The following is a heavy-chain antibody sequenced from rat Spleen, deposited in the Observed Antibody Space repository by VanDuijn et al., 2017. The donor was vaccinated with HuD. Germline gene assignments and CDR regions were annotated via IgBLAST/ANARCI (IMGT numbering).Heavy chain of an antibody. CDR3: ARHLREASGVMDA. V-gene: IGHV2-72*01. CDR1: GFSLTSYH. D-gene: IGHD4-3*01. Sequence: QVQLKESGPGLVQPSQTLSLTCTVSGFSLTSYHVSWVRQPPGKSLVWMGIIWAGGGTNHNSAVQSRLSISRDTSKSQVFLKMNSLQPEDTGTYYCARHLREASGVMDAWGQGSSVTVSS. J-gene: IGHJ4*01. CDR2: IWAGGGT.